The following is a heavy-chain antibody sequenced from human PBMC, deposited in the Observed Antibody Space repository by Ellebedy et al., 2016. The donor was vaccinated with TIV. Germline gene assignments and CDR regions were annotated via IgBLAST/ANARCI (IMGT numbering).Heavy chain of an antibody. CDR2: IYAGDSET. J-gene: IGHJ4*02. CDR3: ARRGLADF. V-gene: IGHV5-51*01. CDR1: GDSFDSYW. D-gene: IGHD3/OR15-3a*01. Sequence: GESLKISCKGSGDSFDSYWIGWVRQKPGKGLEWMGSIYAGDSETKYSPSLRGHITISVDKSVSTTYLHLSSLRVSDSAMYFCARRGLADFWGQGTLITVSS.